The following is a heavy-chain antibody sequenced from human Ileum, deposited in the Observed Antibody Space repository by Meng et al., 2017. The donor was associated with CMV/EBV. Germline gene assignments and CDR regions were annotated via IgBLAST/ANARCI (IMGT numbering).Heavy chain of an antibody. CDR1: GFTFSSYW. Sequence: SCAASGFTFSSYWMHWVRQVPGKGLVWVSRISPDGSDTYYADFLKGRFTISRDNAKNTLYLQMDSLRAEDTALYYCTRGADGYGNFDYWGQGTLVTVSS. J-gene: IGHJ4*02. CDR2: ISPDGSDT. D-gene: IGHD5-24*01. V-gene: IGHV3-74*01. CDR3: TRGADGYGNFDY.